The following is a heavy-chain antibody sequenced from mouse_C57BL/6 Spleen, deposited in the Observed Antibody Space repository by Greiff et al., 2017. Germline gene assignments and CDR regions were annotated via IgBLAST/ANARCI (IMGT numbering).Heavy chain of an antibody. CDR2: IDPSDSET. J-gene: IGHJ1*03. CDR1: GYTFTSYW. V-gene: IGHV1-52*01. Sequence: QVQLQQPGAELVRPGSSVKLSCKASGYTFTSYWMHWVKQRPIQGLEWIGNIDPSDSETHYNQKFKDKATLTVDKSSSTAYMQLSSLTSEDSAVYYGARRAYGSSSYWYFDVWGTGTTVTVSS. CDR3: ARRAYGSSSYWYFDV. D-gene: IGHD1-1*01.